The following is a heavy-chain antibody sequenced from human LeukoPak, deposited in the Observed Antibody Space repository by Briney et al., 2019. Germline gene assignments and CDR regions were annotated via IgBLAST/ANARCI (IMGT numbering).Heavy chain of an antibody. CDR3: AAHTKYYYYYYYMDV. CDR1: GYTLTELS. CDR2: FDPEDGET. Sequence: ASVKVSCTVSGYTLTELSMHWVRQAPGKGLEWMGGFDPEDGETIYAQKFQGRVTMTEDTSTDTAYMELSSLRSEDTPVYYCAAHTKYYYYYYYMDVWGKGTTVTVSS. J-gene: IGHJ6*03. V-gene: IGHV1-24*01.